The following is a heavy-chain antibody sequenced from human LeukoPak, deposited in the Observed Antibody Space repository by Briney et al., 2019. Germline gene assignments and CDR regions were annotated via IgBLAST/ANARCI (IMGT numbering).Heavy chain of an antibody. Sequence: GGSLRLSCAASGFTFSSYAMSWVRQAPGKGLEWVSAISGSGGSTYYADSVKGRFTISRDNSKNTLYLQMNSLRAEDTAVYYCAKTFGGVIVIPYYFDYWGQGTLVTVSS. J-gene: IGHJ4*02. CDR1: GFTFSSYA. CDR3: AKTFGGVIVIPYYFDY. CDR2: ISGSGGST. V-gene: IGHV3-23*01. D-gene: IGHD3-16*02.